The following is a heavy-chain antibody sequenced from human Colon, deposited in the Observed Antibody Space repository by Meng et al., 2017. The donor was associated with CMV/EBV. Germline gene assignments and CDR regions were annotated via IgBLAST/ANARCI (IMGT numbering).Heavy chain of an antibody. Sequence: GGSLRLSCAASGFTFDDYGMSWVRQAPGKGLEWVSGINWNGGSTGYADSVKGRFTISRDNAKNSLYLQMNSLRAEDTAVYYCAKGGSYNYYYYGMDVWGQGTTVTVSS. J-gene: IGHJ6*02. CDR1: GFTFDDYG. CDR2: INWNGGST. D-gene: IGHD1-26*01. V-gene: IGHV3-20*04. CDR3: AKGGSYNYYYYGMDV.